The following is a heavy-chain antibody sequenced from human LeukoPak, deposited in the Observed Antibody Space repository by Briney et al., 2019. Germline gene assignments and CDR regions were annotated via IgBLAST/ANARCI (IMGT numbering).Heavy chain of an antibody. CDR3: ARGMSSSWPGRVDY. J-gene: IGHJ4*02. D-gene: IGHD6-13*01. CDR1: GGSISSGGYY. Sequence: SETLSLTCTVSGGSISSGGYYWSWIRQPPGKGLEWIGYIYHSGSTYYNPSLKSRVTISVDRSKNQFSLQLRSVTAADTAVYYCARGMSSSWPGRVDYWGQGTLVTVSS. CDR2: IYHSGST. V-gene: IGHV4-30-2*02.